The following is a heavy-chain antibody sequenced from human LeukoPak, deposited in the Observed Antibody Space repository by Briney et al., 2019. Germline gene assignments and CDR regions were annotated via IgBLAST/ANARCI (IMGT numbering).Heavy chain of an antibody. D-gene: IGHD1-26*01. CDR2: ISAYNGNT. CDR3: ARDFKIPNIVGAKDYYYGMDV. Sequence: GASVKVSCKASGYTFTSYGISWVRQAPGQGLEWMGWISAYNGNTNYAQKLQGRVTMTTDTSTSTAYMELRSLRSDDTAVYYCARDFKIPNIVGAKDYYYGMDVWGQGTTVTVSS. V-gene: IGHV1-18*01. CDR1: GYTFTSYG. J-gene: IGHJ6*02.